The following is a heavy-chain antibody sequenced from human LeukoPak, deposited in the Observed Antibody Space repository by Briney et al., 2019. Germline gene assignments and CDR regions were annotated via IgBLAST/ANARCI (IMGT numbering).Heavy chain of an antibody. D-gene: IGHD4-17*01. CDR1: GYTFTSYY. J-gene: IGHJ5*02. V-gene: IGHV1-46*01. Sequence: GASVKVSCKASGYTFTSYYMHWVRQAPGQGLEWMGIINPSGGSTSYAQKFQGRVTITADESTSTAYMELSSLRSEDTAVYYCARATYYGDYVGWFDPWGQGTLVTVSS. CDR2: INPSGGST. CDR3: ARATYYGDYVGWFDP.